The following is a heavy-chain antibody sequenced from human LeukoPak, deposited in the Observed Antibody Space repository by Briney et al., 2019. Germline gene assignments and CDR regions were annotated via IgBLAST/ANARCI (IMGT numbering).Heavy chain of an antibody. V-gene: IGHV3-48*03. CDR1: GFSFSSYE. CDR2: VRGGGATM. J-gene: IGHJ4*02. CDR3: ARDPSPYQ. D-gene: IGHD2-2*01. Sequence: PGGSLRLSCAASGFSFSSYEMNWVRQAPGQGLEWISSVRGGGATMFYADSVRGRFTIFRDNAKSSLYLQMNSLRDEDTAVYYCARDPSPYQWGQGTLVTVSS.